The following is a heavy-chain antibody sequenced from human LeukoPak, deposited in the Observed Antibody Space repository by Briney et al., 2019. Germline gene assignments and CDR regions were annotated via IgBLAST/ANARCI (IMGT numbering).Heavy chain of an antibody. CDR2: INAGNGNT. V-gene: IGHV1-3*01. CDR1: GYTFTSYA. Sequence: EASVKVSCKASGYTFTSYAMHWVPQAPGQRLEWMGWINAGNGNTKYSQKFQGRVTITRDTSASTAYMELSSLRSEDTAVYYCARSKQLSYWYFDLWGRGTLVTVSS. CDR3: ARSKQLSYWYFDL. D-gene: IGHD6-6*01. J-gene: IGHJ2*01.